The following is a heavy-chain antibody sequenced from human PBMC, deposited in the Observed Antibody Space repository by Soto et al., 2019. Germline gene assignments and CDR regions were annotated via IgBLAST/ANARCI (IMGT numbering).Heavy chain of an antibody. J-gene: IGHJ4*02. V-gene: IGHV3-30-3*01. CDR2: ISYDGSNK. D-gene: IGHD5-12*01. CDR1: GFTFSSYA. CDR3: ASSGGLFLEDGYNAY. Sequence: QVQLVESGGGVVQPGRSLRLSCAASGFTFSSYAMHWVRQAPGKGLEWVAVISYDGSNKYYADSVKGRFTISRDNSKNTLYLQMNSLRAEDTAVYYCASSGGLFLEDGYNAYWGQGPLVTVSS.